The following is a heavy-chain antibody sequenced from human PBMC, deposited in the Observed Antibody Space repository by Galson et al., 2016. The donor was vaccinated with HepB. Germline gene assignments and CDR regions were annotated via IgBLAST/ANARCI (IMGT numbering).Heavy chain of an antibody. Sequence: SLRLSCAASGFTFTRYWMHWVRQAPGKGLEWVAAIGYEGRSKYYIDSVKGRFTIPRDNSKNTFSLQMNSLRVEDTALYYCATATDYAFDIWGQGTMVNVAS. CDR3: ATATDYAFDI. D-gene: IGHD3/OR15-3a*01. V-gene: IGHV3-30*03. CDR2: IGYEGRSK. CDR1: GFTFTRYW. J-gene: IGHJ3*02.